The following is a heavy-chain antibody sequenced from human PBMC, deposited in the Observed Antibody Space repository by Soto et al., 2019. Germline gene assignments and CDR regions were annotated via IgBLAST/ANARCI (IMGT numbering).Heavy chain of an antibody. D-gene: IGHD2-2*01. V-gene: IGHV1-46*01. CDR2: INPSGGST. CDR1: GYTFTSYY. CDR3: ARDIEYCSSTSCEPPDAFDI. J-gene: IGHJ3*02. Sequence: QVQLVQSGAEVKKPGASVKVSCKASGYTFTSYYMHWVRQAPGQGLEWMGIINPSGGSTSYAQKFQGRVPMGRDTSTRTVYMELSSLRSEDTAVYYCARDIEYCSSTSCEPPDAFDIWGQGTMVTVSS.